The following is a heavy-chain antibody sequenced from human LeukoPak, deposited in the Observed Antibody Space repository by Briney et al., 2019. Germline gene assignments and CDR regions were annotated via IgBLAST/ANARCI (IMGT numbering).Heavy chain of an antibody. J-gene: IGHJ4*02. V-gene: IGHV3-64*01. CDR2: ISNNGGST. Sequence: GGSLRLSCAASGFSFSSYAMHWVRQAPGKGLEYVSTISNNGGSTKYANSVKGRFTISRDNSRNTLYLQMGSLTAEDMAVYYCARERGYSDSSGYYADWGQGTLVTVSS. D-gene: IGHD3-22*01. CDR1: GFSFSSYA. CDR3: ARERGYSDSSGYYAD.